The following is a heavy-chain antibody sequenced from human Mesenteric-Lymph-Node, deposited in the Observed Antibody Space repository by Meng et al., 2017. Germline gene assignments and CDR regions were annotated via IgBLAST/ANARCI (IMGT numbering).Heavy chain of an antibody. V-gene: IGHV4-39*01. CDR1: GGSISSSRHY. CDR2: IYYSGST. D-gene: IGHD5-12*01. Sequence: LPECGPELVKPSETLSLTCTVSGGSISSSRHYWGWIRKPPGKGLEWIGSIYYSGSTYYNPSLRSRVTMSLDTSKNQFSLKLSSVTATDTAVYYCARHDGGYGDYFDHWGQGTLVTVSS. CDR3: ARHDGGYGDYFDH. J-gene: IGHJ4*02.